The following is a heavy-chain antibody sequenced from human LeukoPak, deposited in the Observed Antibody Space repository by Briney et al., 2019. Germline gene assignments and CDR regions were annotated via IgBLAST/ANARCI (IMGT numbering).Heavy chain of an antibody. D-gene: IGHD2-15*01. CDR3: AKDKGIGNYYYYYGMDV. J-gene: IGHJ6*02. Sequence: PGRSLRLSCAASGFTFSSYGMHWVRQAPGKGLEWVAVISYDGSNKYYADSVKGRFTISRDHSKNTLYLQMNSLRAEDTAVYYCAKDKGIGNYYYYYGMDVWGQGTTVTVSS. V-gene: IGHV3-30*18. CDR1: GFTFSSYG. CDR2: ISYDGSNK.